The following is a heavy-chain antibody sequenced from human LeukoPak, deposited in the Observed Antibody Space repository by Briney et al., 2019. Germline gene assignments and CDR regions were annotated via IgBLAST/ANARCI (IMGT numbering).Heavy chain of an antibody. CDR1: GGSISSSSYY. J-gene: IGHJ3*02. Sequence: SETLSLTCTVSGGSISSSSYYWGWIRRPPGKGLEWLGSIYYSGSTYYNPSLKSRVTISVDTSKNQFSLKLSSVTAADTAVYYCATLTGGDDAFDIWGQGTMVTVSS. CDR2: IYYSGST. CDR3: ATLTGGDDAFDI. V-gene: IGHV4-39*07. D-gene: IGHD4-23*01.